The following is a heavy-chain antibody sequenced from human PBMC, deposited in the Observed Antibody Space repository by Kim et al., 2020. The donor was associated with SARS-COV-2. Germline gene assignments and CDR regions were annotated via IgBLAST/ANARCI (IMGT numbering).Heavy chain of an antibody. CDR2: IGTAGET. Sequence: GGSLRLSCAASGFTFGGNDMHWVRQGSGKGLEWVSAIGTAGETFYSGSVKGRFIISRENGRNSLFLQMDSLKVGDTAVYYCARGIHQWLGVDVWGQGTTVTVSS. V-gene: IGHV3-13*04. D-gene: IGHD5-18*01. CDR1: GFTFGGND. CDR3: ARGIHQWLGVDV. J-gene: IGHJ6*02.